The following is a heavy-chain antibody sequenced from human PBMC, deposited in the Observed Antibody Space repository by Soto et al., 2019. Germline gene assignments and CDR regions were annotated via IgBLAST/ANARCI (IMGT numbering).Heavy chain of an antibody. J-gene: IGHJ2*01. CDR3: AKDKYTDSVRKVWFFDY. D-gene: IGHD2-15*01. CDR1: GFTFSKYA. CDR2: ISANGGIK. Sequence: EVQLLESGGGLVKPGGSLRLSCAASGFTFSKYAMSWVRLAPGKGLEWVSSISANGGIKDYADSVKGRFTISRDNFQNILSLQMDSLTGDDTALYFCAKDKYTDSVRKVWFFDYWGRGTLVTVSS. V-gene: IGHV3-23*01.